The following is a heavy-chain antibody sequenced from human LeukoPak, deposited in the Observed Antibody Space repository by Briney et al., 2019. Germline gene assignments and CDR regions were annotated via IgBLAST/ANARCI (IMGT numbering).Heavy chain of an antibody. CDR2: IYTSGST. D-gene: IGHD3-10*01. Sequence: PSETLSLTCTVSGGSISSGSYYWSWNRQSAGKGLEWIGRIYTSGSTNYNPSLKSRVTISVDTSKDQFSLKLSSVTAADTAVYYCARDGFGDTMVRGVISDAFDIWGQGTMVTVSS. CDR3: ARDGFGDTMVRGVISDAFDI. CDR1: GGSISSGSYY. J-gene: IGHJ3*02. V-gene: IGHV4-61*02.